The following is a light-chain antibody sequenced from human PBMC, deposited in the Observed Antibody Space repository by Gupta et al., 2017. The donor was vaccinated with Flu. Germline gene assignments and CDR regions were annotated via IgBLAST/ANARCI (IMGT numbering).Light chain of an antibody. CDR1: QTISSNS. Sequence: GTLFLSPGDRATRSCRASQTISSNSLAWYLKKPGQAPRLLIYGASSSATRIADRFSGSGSGTXFTLTIXGREPDDFAVYYCHQYCRSPMTFGXGTRVQIK. CDR2: GAS. CDR3: HQYCRSPMT. J-gene: IGKJ1*01. V-gene: IGKV3-20*01.